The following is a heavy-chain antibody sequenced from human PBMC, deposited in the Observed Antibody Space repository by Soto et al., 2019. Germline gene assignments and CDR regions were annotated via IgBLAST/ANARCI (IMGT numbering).Heavy chain of an antibody. J-gene: IGHJ4*02. D-gene: IGHD3-22*01. V-gene: IGHV3-30-3*01. Sequence: GGSLRLSCAASGFTFSSYAMHWVRQAPGKGLEWVAVISYDGSNKYYADSVKGRFTISRDNSKNTLYLQMNSLRAEDTAVYYCARSHDSSGFQDYWGQGTLVTVSS. CDR1: GFTFSSYA. CDR2: ISYDGSNK. CDR3: ARSHDSSGFQDY.